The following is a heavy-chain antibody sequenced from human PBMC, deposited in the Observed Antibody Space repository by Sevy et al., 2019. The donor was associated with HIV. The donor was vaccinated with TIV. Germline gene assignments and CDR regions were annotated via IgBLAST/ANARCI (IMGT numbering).Heavy chain of an antibody. J-gene: IGHJ3*01. Sequence: GGSLRLSCAASGFTFSSFAMSWVRQTPGKGLEWVSGVNASGGRRYYPDSVKGRFTISRDNCKNTLYLQMNSLSADDAAVYDCSKDTDSASNVRFAFDVWGQGTMVTVSS. V-gene: IGHV3-23*01. D-gene: IGHD1-26*01. CDR3: SKDTDSASNVRFAFDV. CDR2: VNASGGRR. CDR1: GFTFSSFA.